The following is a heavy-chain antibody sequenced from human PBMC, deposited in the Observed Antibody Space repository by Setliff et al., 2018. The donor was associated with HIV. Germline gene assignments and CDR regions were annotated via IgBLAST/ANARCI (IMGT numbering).Heavy chain of an antibody. CDR1: GFIFTNYG. D-gene: IGHD4-17*01. J-gene: IGHJ2*01. V-gene: IGHV1-3*01. CDR3: ANSVTDASYWYFIH. CDR2: INSGTGNT. Sequence: GASVKVSCKASGFIFTNYGIHWVRQAPGHSLEWMGFINSGTGNTIYSQEFQGRVTFSRDTSASTAYMELSSLRSEDTAVYYCANSVTDASYWYFIHWGRGSPVTVSS.